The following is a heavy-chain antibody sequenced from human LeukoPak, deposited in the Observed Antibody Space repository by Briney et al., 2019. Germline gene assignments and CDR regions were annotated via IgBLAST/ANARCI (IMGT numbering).Heavy chain of an antibody. CDR2: IYYSGST. D-gene: IGHD3-9*01. CDR3: ARGRILTGHDY. Sequence: SETLSLTCTVSGGSISRYYWSWIRQPPGKGLEWIGYIYYSGSTNYNPSLKSQVTISVDTSKNQFSLKLSSVTAADTAVYYCARGRILTGHDYWGQGTLVTVSS. CDR1: GGSISRYY. V-gene: IGHV4-59*08. J-gene: IGHJ4*02.